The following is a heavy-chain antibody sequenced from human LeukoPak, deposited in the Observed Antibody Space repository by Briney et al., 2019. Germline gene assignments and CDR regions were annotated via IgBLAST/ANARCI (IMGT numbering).Heavy chain of an antibody. CDR1: GFTFSSYD. CDR3: AKRNGF. Sequence: GGSLRLSRAASGFTFSSYDMHGVRQAPGKGVEGVAIISYDGNNKYYADSVKGRFTISRDNSKNTLYLQMNSLGVEDTAVYYCAKRNGFWGQGTLVTVSS. CDR2: ISYDGNNK. V-gene: IGHV3-30*18. J-gene: IGHJ4*02. D-gene: IGHD1-1*01.